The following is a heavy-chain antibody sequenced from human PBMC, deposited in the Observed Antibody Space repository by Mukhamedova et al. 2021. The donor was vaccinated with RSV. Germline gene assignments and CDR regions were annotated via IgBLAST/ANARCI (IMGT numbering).Heavy chain of an antibody. D-gene: IGHD6-13*01. CDR2: ISWNSGTI. CDR3: SKGGQQLA. Sequence: EWVSGISWNSGTIGYADSVKGRFTISRDNAKNSPYLQMNSLRVEDTALYYCSKGGQQLAWGQGTLVTVSS. V-gene: IGHV3-9*01. J-gene: IGHJ4*02.